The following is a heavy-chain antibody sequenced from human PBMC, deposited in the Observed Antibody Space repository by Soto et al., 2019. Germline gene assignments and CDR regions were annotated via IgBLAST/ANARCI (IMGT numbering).Heavy chain of an antibody. Sequence: GGSLRLSCAASGLTFSGSAMHWVRQAPGKGLEWVSSISSSSSYIYYADSVKGRFTISRDNAKNSLYLQMNSLRAEDTAVYYYARFGYTTEAHWGQGTLVTVSS. D-gene: IGHD5-12*01. CDR3: ARFGYTTEAH. V-gene: IGHV3-21*01. J-gene: IGHJ4*02. CDR1: GLTFSGSA. CDR2: ISSSSSYI.